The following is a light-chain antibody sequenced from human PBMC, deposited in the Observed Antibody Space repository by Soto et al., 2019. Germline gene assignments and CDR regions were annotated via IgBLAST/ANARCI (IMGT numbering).Light chain of an antibody. J-gene: IGLJ3*02. Sequence: QSVLTQPASVSGSPGQSITISCTGTSSDVGGYNYVSWYQQHPGKAPKLMIYEVSNRPSGVSNRFSGSKSGNTASLTISGLQAEDEADYYCSSYTRSSTLEVFGGGTKLTVL. V-gene: IGLV2-14*01. CDR3: SSYTRSSTLEV. CDR2: EVS. CDR1: SSDVGGYNY.